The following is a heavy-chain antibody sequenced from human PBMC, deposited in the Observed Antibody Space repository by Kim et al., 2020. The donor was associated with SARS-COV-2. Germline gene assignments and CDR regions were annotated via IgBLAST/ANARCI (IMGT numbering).Heavy chain of an antibody. D-gene: IGHD5-12*01. CDR1: GFTFSSYA. Sequence: GGSLRLSCAASGFTFSSYAIHWVRQAPGKGLEWVAVIWYDGSNKYYADSVKGRFTISRDNSKNTLYLQMNSLRAEDTAVYYCAKARRDGYNQLNYWGQGTLVTVSS. CDR2: IWYDGSNK. J-gene: IGHJ4*02. CDR3: AKARRDGYNQLNY. V-gene: IGHV3-33*06.